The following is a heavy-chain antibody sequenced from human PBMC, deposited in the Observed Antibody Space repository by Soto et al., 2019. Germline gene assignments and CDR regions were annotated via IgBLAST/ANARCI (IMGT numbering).Heavy chain of an antibody. CDR3: ARDIRLLWFGESGHY. CDR2: ISSSSSTI. CDR1: GFNFSSYS. V-gene: IGHV3-48*01. D-gene: IGHD3-10*01. Sequence: GGSLRLSCAASGFNFSSYSMNWVRQAPGKGLEWVSYISSSSSTIYYADSVKGRFTISRDNAKNSLYLQMNSLRAEDTAVYYCARDIRLLWFGESGHYWGQGTLVTVSS. J-gene: IGHJ4*02.